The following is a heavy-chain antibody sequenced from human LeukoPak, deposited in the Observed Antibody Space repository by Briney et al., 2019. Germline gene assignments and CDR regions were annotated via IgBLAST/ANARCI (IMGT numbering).Heavy chain of an antibody. Sequence: GGSLRLSCTASGFTFSGFWMSWVRQSPGKGLEWVANIKQDGSKKEYVDSVKGRFTISRDNAKNSLYLQMDSLRADDTAMYYCAREGWGGFDYWGQGTLVTVSS. CDR1: GFTFSGFW. V-gene: IGHV3-7*01. J-gene: IGHJ4*02. CDR3: AREGWGGFDY. CDR2: IKQDGSKK. D-gene: IGHD3-16*01.